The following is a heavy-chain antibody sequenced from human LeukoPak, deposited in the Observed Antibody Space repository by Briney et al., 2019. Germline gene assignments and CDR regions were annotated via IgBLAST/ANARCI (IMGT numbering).Heavy chain of an antibody. V-gene: IGHV1-18*01. D-gene: IGHD6-13*01. CDR3: ARGLIRSWYRGGTTHAFDT. Sequence: ASVKVSCKASGYTFTSYGISWVRQAPGQGLEWMGWISAYNGNTNYAQKLQGRVTMTTDTSTSTAYMELRSLRSDDTAVYYCARGLIRSWYRGGTTHAFDTWGQGTMVTVSS. CDR2: ISAYNGNT. J-gene: IGHJ3*02. CDR1: GYTFTSYG.